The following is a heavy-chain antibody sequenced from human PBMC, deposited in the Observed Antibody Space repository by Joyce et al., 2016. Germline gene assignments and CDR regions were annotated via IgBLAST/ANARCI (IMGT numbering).Heavy chain of an antibody. CDR3: ARGLGTPYGMDV. CDR1: GGSISIHY. D-gene: IGHD7-27*01. Sequence: QVQLQESGPGLVKPSETLSLTCTVSGGSISIHYWSWIRQPPGKRLEWMGYIYYIGSTNYNPSLKSRVTISGDTSKNQFSLKLRSVSAADTAVYYCARGLGTPYGMDVWGQGTTVTVSS. V-gene: IGHV4-59*11. CDR2: IYYIGST. J-gene: IGHJ6*02.